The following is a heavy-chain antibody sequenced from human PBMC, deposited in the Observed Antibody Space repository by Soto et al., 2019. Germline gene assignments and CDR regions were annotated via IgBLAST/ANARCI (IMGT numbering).Heavy chain of an antibody. CDR1: GYIFTDYY. CDR3: ASEKTKFDY. Sequence: ASVKVSCKTSGYIFTDYYMHWVRQAPGQGLEWMGWINPNSGGTNYAQKFQGRVTMPTDTSISIAYLDLANLTFDDTAVYYCASEKTKFDYWGQGTLVTVSS. V-gene: IGHV1-2*02. J-gene: IGHJ4*02. CDR2: INPNSGGT.